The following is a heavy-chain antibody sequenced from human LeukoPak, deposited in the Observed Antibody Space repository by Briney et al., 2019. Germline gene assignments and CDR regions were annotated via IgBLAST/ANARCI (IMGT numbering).Heavy chain of an antibody. V-gene: IGHV4-39*01. CDR3: ASRGNYYNYYFDY. J-gene: IGHJ4*02. Sequence: SETLSLTCTVSGGSISSSSYYWGWIRQPPGKGLEWIGSIYNSGSTYYNPSLKSRVTISVDTSKNQFSLKLSSVTAADTAVYYCASRGNYYNYYFDYWGQGTLVTVSS. CDR1: GGSISSSSYY. D-gene: IGHD1-26*01. CDR2: IYNSGST.